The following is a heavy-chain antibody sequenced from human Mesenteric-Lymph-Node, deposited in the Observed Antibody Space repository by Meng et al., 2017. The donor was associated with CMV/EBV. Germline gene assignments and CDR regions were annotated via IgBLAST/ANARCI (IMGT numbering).Heavy chain of an antibody. V-gene: IGHV4-31*03. CDR1: GGSISSGGYY. CDR3: ARRYGSGKYYFDY. J-gene: IGHJ4*02. Sequence: SETLSLTCTVSGGSISSGGYYWSWIRQHPGKGLEWIGYIYYSGSTYYNPSLKSRVTISVDTSKNQFSLKLSSVTAADTAVYYCARRYGSGKYYFDYWGQGTLVTVSS. D-gene: IGHD3-10*01. CDR2: IYYSGST.